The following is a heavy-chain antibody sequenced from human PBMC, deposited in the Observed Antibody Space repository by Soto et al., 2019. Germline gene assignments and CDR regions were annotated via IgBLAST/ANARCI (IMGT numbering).Heavy chain of an antibody. CDR2: ISYNGINK. CDR3: AKETSGVPVYGMDV. J-gene: IGHJ6*02. Sequence: PGGSLTLSCASSGFGFSTHGIHWVRQAPGKGLEWVAVISYNGINKYYTDSVKGRFTISRDNSKNTLYLQMSSLRGDDTAVYYCAKETSGVPVYGMDVWGQGTTVTVSS. V-gene: IGHV3-30*18. CDR1: GFGFSTHG. D-gene: IGHD3-10*01.